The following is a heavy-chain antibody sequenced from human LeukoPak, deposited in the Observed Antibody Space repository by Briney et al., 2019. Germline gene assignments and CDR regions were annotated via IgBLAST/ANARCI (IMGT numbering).Heavy chain of an antibody. CDR1: GFSFRSYA. D-gene: IGHD3-22*01. CDR3: ARGAYYYED. CDR2: ISGSGRDT. Sequence: GGSLRLSCAASGFSFRSYAMSWVRQAPGKGLEWVSIISGSGRDTHYADSVKGRFTISRDNAKNSLYLQMNSLRAEDTAVYYCARGAYYYEDWGQGTLVTVSS. J-gene: IGHJ4*02. V-gene: IGHV3-23*01.